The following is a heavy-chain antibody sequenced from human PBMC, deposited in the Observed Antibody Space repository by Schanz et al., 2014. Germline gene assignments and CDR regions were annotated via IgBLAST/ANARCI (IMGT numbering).Heavy chain of an antibody. V-gene: IGHV3-23*04. CDR2: ISSGGNP. CDR1: GFSFGTYA. CDR3: AKAADWPVTRFDP. Sequence: EVQLVESGGGLVQPGGSLRLSCAASGFSFGTYAMSWVRQAPGKGLLWVSSISSGGNPYYANSVKGRFGISRDNSENTLYLQMSSLRVEDTAVYYCAKAADWPVTRFDPWGQGTLVTVSS. J-gene: IGHJ5*02. D-gene: IGHD3-9*01.